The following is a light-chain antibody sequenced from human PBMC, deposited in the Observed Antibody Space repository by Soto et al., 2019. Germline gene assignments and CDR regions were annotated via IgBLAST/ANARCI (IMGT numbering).Light chain of an antibody. CDR3: QQYNNWPPIT. J-gene: IGKJ5*01. V-gene: IGKV3D-15*01. CDR2: GAS. Sequence: ETVMTQSPATLSVSPGERATFSCRASQSINTNLAWFQLKPGQAPRLLIYGASIRATGIPARFSGSGSGTDFTLTISSLEPEDFAVYYCQQYNNWPPITFGQGTRLEIK. CDR1: QSINTN.